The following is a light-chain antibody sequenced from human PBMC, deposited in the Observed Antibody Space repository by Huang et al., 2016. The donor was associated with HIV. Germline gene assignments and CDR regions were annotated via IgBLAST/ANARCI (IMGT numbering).Light chain of an antibody. Sequence: EMVWTQSPDTLSVSPGGRVTLSCRASQGVSNNLVWYQQRPGQAPRLLIYAASSRVPGVPARCSGSGSETDFTLTIHSLQSEDVAVYFCQQYNDWPRTFGQGTNLEIK. J-gene: IGKJ2*01. CDR2: AAS. CDR3: QQYNDWPRT. CDR1: QGVSNN. V-gene: IGKV3-15*01.